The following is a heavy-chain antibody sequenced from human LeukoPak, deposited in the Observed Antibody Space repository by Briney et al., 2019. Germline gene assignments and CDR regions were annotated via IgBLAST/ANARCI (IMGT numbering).Heavy chain of an antibody. CDR3: AKGKVTIFGVVIIRPNWFDP. V-gene: IGHV3-30*02. Sequence: PGGSLRLSCAASGFTFSSYGMHWVRQAPGKGLEWVAFIRYDGSNKYYADSVKGRFTISRDNSKNTLYLQMNSLRAEDTAVYYCAKGKVTIFGVVIIRPNWFDPWGQGTLVTVSP. J-gene: IGHJ5*02. CDR1: GFTFSSYG. D-gene: IGHD3-3*01. CDR2: IRYDGSNK.